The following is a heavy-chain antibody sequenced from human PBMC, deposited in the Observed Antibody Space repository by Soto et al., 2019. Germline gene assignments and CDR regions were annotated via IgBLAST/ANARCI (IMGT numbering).Heavy chain of an antibody. J-gene: IGHJ4*02. D-gene: IGHD6-13*01. V-gene: IGHV3-33*01. CDR2: IWYDGSNK. Sequence: QVQLVESGGGVVQPGRSLRLSCAASGFTFSSYGMHWVRQAPGKGLEWVAVIWYDGSNKYYADSVKGRFTISRDNSKNTLYLQMNSLRAEDTAVYYCARGRMTSSTFYFDYWGQGTLVTVSS. CDR1: GFTFSSYG. CDR3: ARGRMTSSTFYFDY.